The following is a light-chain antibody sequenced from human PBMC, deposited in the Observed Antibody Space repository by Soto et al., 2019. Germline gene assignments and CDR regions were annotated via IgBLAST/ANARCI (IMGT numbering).Light chain of an antibody. J-gene: IGLJ2*01. CDR3: SSYTSISVV. CDR1: SSDIGRYNY. Sequence: QSALTQPASVSGSPGQSITISCTGTSSDIGRYNYVSWYQQHPGKAPKVMIYDVSNRPSGVSNRFSGSKSGNTASLTISGLQAEDEADYYCSSYTSISVVFGGGTQLTVL. V-gene: IGLV2-14*03. CDR2: DVS.